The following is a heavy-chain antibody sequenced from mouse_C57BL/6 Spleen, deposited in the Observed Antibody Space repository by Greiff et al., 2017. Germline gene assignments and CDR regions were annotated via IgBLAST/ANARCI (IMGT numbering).Heavy chain of an antibody. J-gene: IGHJ4*01. CDR1: GFNIKDYY. D-gene: IGHD5-5*01. V-gene: IGHV14-2*01. CDR3: ARRLPSKPRDAMCY. CDR2: IDPEDGET. Sequence: EVKLVESVAELVKPGASVKLSCTASGFNIKDYYMHWVKQRTEQGLAWIGRIDPEDGETKYAPEFQGKATITADPSSNTAYLQLSRLTSEDTAVYYCARRLPSKPRDAMCYRGQGDS.